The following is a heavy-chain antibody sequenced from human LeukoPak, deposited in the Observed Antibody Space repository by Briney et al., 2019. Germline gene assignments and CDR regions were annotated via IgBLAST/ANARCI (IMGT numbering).Heavy chain of an antibody. CDR3: LRVAPHGYMDV. CDR2: IYYSGST. Sequence: PSETLSLTCTVSGGSISSYYWSWIRKPPGGGLEWIGYIYYSGSTNYNPSLKSRVTISVDTSKNQFSLKLSSVTAADTAVYYCLRVAPHGYMDVWGKGTTVTVSS. CDR1: GGSISSYY. V-gene: IGHV4-59*13. J-gene: IGHJ6*03. D-gene: IGHD3-10*01.